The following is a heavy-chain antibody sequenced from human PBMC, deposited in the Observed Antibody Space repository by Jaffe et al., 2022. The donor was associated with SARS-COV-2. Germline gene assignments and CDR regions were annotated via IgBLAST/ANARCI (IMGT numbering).Heavy chain of an antibody. Sequence: QLQLQESGPGLVKPSETLSLTCTVSGGSISSSSYYWGWIRQPPGKGLEWIGSIYYSGSTYYNPSLKSRVTISVDTSKNQFSLKLSSVTAADTAVYYCASFIAARLIYYYYGMDVWGQGTTVTVSS. J-gene: IGHJ6*02. CDR2: IYYSGST. V-gene: IGHV4-39*01. CDR1: GGSISSSSYY. CDR3: ASFIAARLIYYYYGMDV. D-gene: IGHD6-6*01.